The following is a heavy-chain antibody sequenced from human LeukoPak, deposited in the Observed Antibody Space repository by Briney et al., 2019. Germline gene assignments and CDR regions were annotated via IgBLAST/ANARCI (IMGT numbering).Heavy chain of an antibody. J-gene: IGHJ4*02. V-gene: IGHV3-53*01. D-gene: IGHD6-13*01. CDR2: FYSGGNT. CDR3: ARGHADSSGSWYGRFDS. CDR1: GFTVSNNF. Sequence: PGGSLRLSCAASGFTVSNNFMSWVRQAPGKGLEWVSVFYSGGNTYYADSVKGRFTISRDNSKNTLYLKMNSLRAEDTAVFYCARGHADSSGSWYGRFDSWGQGTLVTVSS.